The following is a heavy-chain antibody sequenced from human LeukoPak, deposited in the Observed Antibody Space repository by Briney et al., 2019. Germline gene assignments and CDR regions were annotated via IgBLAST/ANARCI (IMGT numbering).Heavy chain of an antibody. Sequence: PGGSLRLSCAASGFTFSNACMSWVRQAPGKGLEWVGHIKTKTDGGTTDYAAPVKGRFTISGDDSKNTLYLQMNSLKTEDTALYYCTTGTWIQLWLADYWGQGTLVTVSS. CDR2: IKTKTDGGTT. CDR1: GFTFSNAC. V-gene: IGHV3-15*01. J-gene: IGHJ4*02. D-gene: IGHD5-18*01. CDR3: TTGTWIQLWLADY.